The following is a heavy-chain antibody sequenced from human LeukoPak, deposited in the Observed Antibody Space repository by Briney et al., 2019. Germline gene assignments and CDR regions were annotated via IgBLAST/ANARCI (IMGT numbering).Heavy chain of an antibody. J-gene: IGHJ5*02. CDR3: ARARYNWFDP. CDR1: GGSISSYY. V-gene: IGHV4-59*01. Sequence: SETLSLTCTVSGGSISSYYWSWIRQPPGKGLEWIGYIYYSGSTNYDPSLKSRGTISVDTSKNQFSLRLSSVTAEDTAVYYCARARYNWFDPWGHGTLVTVSS. CDR2: IYYSGST.